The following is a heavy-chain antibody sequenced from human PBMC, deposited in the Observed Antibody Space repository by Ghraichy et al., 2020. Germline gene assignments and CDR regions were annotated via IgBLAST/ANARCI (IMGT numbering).Heavy chain of an antibody. CDR1: GGSISSGDYY. CDR2: IYYSGST. D-gene: IGHD2-15*01. CDR3: ARDCSGGSCYSGDSYFDY. J-gene: IGHJ4*02. Sequence: SQILSLTCTVSGGSISSGDYYWNWIRQPPGKGLEWIGYIYYSGSTYYNPSLKSRVTISVDTSKNQFSLKLSSVTAADTAVYYCARDCSGGSCYSGDSYFDYWGQGTLVTVSS. V-gene: IGHV4-30-4*01.